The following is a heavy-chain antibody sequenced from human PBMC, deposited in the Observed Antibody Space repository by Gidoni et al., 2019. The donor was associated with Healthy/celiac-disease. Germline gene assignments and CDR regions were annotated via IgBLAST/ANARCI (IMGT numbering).Heavy chain of an antibody. CDR3: ARVLIPVTTSSDAFDI. Sequence: QVQLQESGPGLVKPSQTLSLTCTVSGVSISSGGYYWSWIRQHPGKGLEWIGYIYYSGSTYYNPSLKSRVTRSVDTSKNQFSLKLSSVTAADTAVYYCARVLIPVTTSSDAFDIWGQGTMVTVSS. CDR1: GVSISSGGYY. J-gene: IGHJ3*02. D-gene: IGHD4-4*01. V-gene: IGHV4-31*03. CDR2: IYYSGST.